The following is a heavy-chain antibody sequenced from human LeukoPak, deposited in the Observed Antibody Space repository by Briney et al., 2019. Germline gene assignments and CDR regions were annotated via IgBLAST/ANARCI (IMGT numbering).Heavy chain of an antibody. J-gene: IGHJ4*02. CDR3: RTDRYGDYGDYIDY. V-gene: IGHV1-2*02. D-gene: IGHD4-17*01. CDR2: INPNSGGT. CDR1: GYTFTGYY. Sequence: ASVKVSCKASGYTFTGYYMHWARQASGQGLEWMGWINPNSGGTNYAQKFQGRVTMTRDTSISTAYMELSRLRSDDTAVYYCRTDRYGDYGDYIDYWGQGTLVTVSS.